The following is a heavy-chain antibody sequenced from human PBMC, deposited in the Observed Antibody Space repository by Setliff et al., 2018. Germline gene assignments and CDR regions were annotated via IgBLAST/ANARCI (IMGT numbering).Heavy chain of an antibody. V-gene: IGHV1-18*01. J-gene: IGHJ4*02. CDR1: GHTFSNYG. D-gene: IGHD2-2*01. CDR2: ISGYNGNT. CDR3: SRLVRYCTTTSCQGASGAEL. Sequence: ASVKVSCKASGHTFSNYGITWVRQAPGQGLEWMGWISGYNGNTKYAQKLQGRVTMTTDTSTSTAYLELRSLTSDDTAVYYCSRLVRYCTTTSCQGASGAELWGQGTLVTVSS.